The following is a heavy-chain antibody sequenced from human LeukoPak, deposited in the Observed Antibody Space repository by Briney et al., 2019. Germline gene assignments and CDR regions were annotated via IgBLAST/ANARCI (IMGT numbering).Heavy chain of an antibody. CDR1: GYTFTDYY. D-gene: IGHD5-24*01. Sequence: ASVKVSCKVSGYTFTDYYMHWVQQAPGKGLEWMGLVDPEDGETIYAEKFQGRVTITADTSTDTAYMELSSLRSEDTAVYYCATGRWLQPFGPWGQGTLVTVSS. CDR3: ATGRWLQPFGP. J-gene: IGHJ5*02. V-gene: IGHV1-69-2*01. CDR2: VDPEDGET.